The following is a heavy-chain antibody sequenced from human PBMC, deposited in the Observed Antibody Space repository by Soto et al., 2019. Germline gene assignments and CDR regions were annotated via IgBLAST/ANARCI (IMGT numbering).Heavy chain of an antibody. D-gene: IGHD2-21*01. J-gene: IGHJ6*02. CDR2: IYSRGDT. Sequence: PXGTLSLTCSVSGGSMRSYYWNWLRQPAGKGLEWIGRIYSRGDTNYNPSVKSRVTMSVDTSKNEFSLRLNSVTAADTAVYYCAGIGEDVYYGMDVWGQGTTVTVSS. CDR1: GGSMRSYY. V-gene: IGHV4-4*07. CDR3: AGIGEDVYYGMDV.